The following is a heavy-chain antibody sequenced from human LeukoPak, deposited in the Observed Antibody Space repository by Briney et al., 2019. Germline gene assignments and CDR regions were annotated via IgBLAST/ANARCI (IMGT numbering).Heavy chain of an antibody. CDR3: ARGLNCGGDCYPYSDYGMDV. CDR1: GGSFSGYY. V-gene: IGHV4-34*01. D-gene: IGHD2-21*02. CDR2: INHSGST. J-gene: IGHJ6*02. Sequence: SETLSLTCAVYGGSFSGYYWSWIRQPPGKGLEWIGEINHSGSTNYNPSLKSRVTISVDTSKNQFSRKLSSVTAADTAVYYCARGLNCGGDCYPYSDYGMDVWGQGTTVTVSS.